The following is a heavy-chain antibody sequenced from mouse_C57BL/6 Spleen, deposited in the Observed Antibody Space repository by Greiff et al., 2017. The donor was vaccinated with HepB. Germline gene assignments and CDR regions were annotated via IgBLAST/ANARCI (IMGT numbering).Heavy chain of an antibody. CDR3: ARDYYGSRLFNYFDY. CDR2: INPSTGGT. CDR1: GYSFTGYY. Sequence: EVQLQQSGPELVKPGASVKISCKASGYSFTGYYMNWVKQSPEKSLEWIGEINPSTGGTTYNKKFKAKATLTVDKSSSTAYMQLKSLTSEDSAVYYCARDYYGSRLFNYFDYWGQGTTLTVSS. V-gene: IGHV1-42*01. D-gene: IGHD1-1*01. J-gene: IGHJ2*01.